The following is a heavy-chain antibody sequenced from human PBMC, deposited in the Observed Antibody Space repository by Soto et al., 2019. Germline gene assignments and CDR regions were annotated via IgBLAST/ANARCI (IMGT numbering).Heavy chain of an antibody. CDR1: GGSISSGGYY. CDR3: ASYSSGWYDVSY. D-gene: IGHD6-19*01. CDR2: IYYSGST. V-gene: IGHV4-61*08. J-gene: IGHJ4*02. Sequence: SETLSLTCTVSGGSISSGGYYWSWIRQPSGKGLEWIGYIYYSGSTNYNPSLKSRVTISVDTSKNQFSLKLNSVTAADTAVYYCASYSSGWYDVSYWGQGTLVTVSS.